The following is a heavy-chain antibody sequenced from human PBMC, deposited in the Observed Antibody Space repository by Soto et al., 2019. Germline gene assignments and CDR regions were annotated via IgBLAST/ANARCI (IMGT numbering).Heavy chain of an antibody. V-gene: IGHV3-30*04. CDR1: GFTFPTYA. CDR2: ISNDGRGK. Sequence: GGSLRLSCAAPGFTFPTYAIHWIRQAPGKGLEVVAVISNDGRGKYYADSVKGRFTISRDNSKNTLYLQMNSLRSDDTAVYYCARDQCFGGGRSCYYFDFWGQGTLVTVSS. CDR3: ARDQCFGGGRSCYYFDF. D-gene: IGHD2-15*01. J-gene: IGHJ4*02.